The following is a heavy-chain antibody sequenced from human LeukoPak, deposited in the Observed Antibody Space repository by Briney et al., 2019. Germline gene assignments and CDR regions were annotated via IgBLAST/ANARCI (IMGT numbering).Heavy chain of an antibody. Sequence: SETLSLTCTVSGGSTSSYYWSWIRQPAGKGLEWIGRISTSGNTNYNPSLKSRVTMSVDTSKNQFSLKLSSVTAADTAVYYCARDKGWGYRSESWFDLWGQGTLVTVSS. D-gene: IGHD5-18*01. V-gene: IGHV4-4*07. J-gene: IGHJ5*01. CDR1: GGSTSSYY. CDR3: ARDKGWGYRSESWFDL. CDR2: ISTSGNT.